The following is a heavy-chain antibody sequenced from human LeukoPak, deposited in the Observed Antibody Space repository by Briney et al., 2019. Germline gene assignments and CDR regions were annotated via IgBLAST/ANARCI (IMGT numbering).Heavy chain of an antibody. V-gene: IGHV1-18*01. CDR3: ESPLLYEMSAFYI. CDR1: GYTFTSYG. Sequence: ASVKVSCKASGYTFTSYGISWVRHAPEQGLERMGCFSAYNGNTNYAQKLQGRVTMTTDTSTSTAYMELRSLRSDDTAVYKCESPLLYEMSAFYIWGQGKPVTVSS. D-gene: IGHD1-26*01. CDR2: FSAYNGNT. J-gene: IGHJ3*02.